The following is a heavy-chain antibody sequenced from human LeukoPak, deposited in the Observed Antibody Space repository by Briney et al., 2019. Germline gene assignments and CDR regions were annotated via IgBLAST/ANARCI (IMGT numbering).Heavy chain of an antibody. CDR3: AKDPTHFRVWDDYDTDILSH. CDR1: GFTFSSYE. Sequence: GGSLRLSCAASGFTFSSYEMNWVRQAPGKGLEGVSYISSSGSTIYYADSVKGRFTISRDNAKNSLYLQMNSLRAEDTAVYYCAKDPTHFRVWDDYDTDILSHWGQGTLVTVSS. CDR2: ISSSGSTI. D-gene: IGHD3-22*01. V-gene: IGHV3-48*03. J-gene: IGHJ4*02.